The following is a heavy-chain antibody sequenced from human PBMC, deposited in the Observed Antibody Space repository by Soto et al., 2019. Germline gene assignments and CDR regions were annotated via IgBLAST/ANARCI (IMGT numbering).Heavy chain of an antibody. Sequence: ASVKVSCKASGYTFTSYAMHWVRQPPGQRLEWMGWINAGNGNTKYSQKFPGRVTIASETSASTAYIELSXLRSQDTAVYYCTRDTADYDFWKAGGMDVGGQETTVTVSS. J-gene: IGHJ6*01. CDR1: GYTFTSYA. CDR3: TRDTADYDFWKAGGMDV. CDR2: INAGNGNT. V-gene: IGHV1-3*01. D-gene: IGHD3-3*01.